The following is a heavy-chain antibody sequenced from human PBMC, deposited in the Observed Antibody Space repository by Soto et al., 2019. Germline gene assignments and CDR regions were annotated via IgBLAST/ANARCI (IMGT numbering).Heavy chain of an antibody. CDR3: AGAWTATARWANWFDR. V-gene: IGHV4-31*03. Sequence: QVQLQESGPGLVEPSQTLSLTCTVSGGSISGEGYYWSWIRQYSGRGLEWIGYIHYSGSTYYNPSLKIRVILSVVTSKTPSFLSLSSVTAAVTAVYYCAGAWTATARWANWFDRWGQGTLVTVSS. D-gene: IGHD6-25*01. CDR2: IHYSGST. J-gene: IGHJ5*02. CDR1: GGSISGEGYY.